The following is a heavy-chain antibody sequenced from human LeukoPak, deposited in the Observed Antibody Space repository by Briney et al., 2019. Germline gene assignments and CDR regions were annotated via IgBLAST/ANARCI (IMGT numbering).Heavy chain of an antibody. CDR1: GDSISSYY. V-gene: IGHV4-59*01. CDR3: ARHGRSTHWLEPFDY. D-gene: IGHD1-1*01. CDR2: IYHSESTNRGST. Sequence: SETLSLTCTVSGDSISSYYWSWIRQPPGKGLEWIGYIYHSESTNRGSTGYNPSLKSRVTISVDTSKNQFFLKLTSVTAADTAVYYCARHGRSTHWLEPFDYWGQGTLVTVSS. J-gene: IGHJ4*02.